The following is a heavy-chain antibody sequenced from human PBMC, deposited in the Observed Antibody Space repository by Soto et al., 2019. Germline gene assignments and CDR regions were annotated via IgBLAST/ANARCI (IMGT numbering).Heavy chain of an antibody. Sequence: QVQLVQSGAEVKKPGASVKVSCKASGYTFTSYGIGWVRQAPGQGLEWMGWISAYNGNTNYAQKLEGRVTMTTDTSTSTAYMELRSLRSDDTAVYYCARVQVGYQYYYYMDVWGKGTTVTVSS. J-gene: IGHJ6*03. CDR1: GYTFTSYG. CDR2: ISAYNGNT. CDR3: ARVQVGYQYYYYMDV. V-gene: IGHV1-18*01. D-gene: IGHD6-25*01.